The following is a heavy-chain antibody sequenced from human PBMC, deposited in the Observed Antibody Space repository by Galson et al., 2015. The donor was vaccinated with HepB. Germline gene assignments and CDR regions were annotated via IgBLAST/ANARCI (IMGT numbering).Heavy chain of an antibody. D-gene: IGHD6-19*01. Sequence: SVKVSCKASGGTFSSYAISWVRQAPGQGLEWMGGIIPIFGTANYAQKFQGRVTITADKSTSTAYMELSSLRSEDTAVYYCAREAEGYSSGWYPGYWGQGTLVTVSS. V-gene: IGHV1-69*06. J-gene: IGHJ4*02. CDR3: AREAEGYSSGWYPGY. CDR2: IIPIFGTA. CDR1: GGTFSSYA.